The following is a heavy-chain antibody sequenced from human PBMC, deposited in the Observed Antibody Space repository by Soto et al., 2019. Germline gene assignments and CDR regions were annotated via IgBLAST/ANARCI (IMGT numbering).Heavy chain of an antibody. CDR2: ISYDGSNK. J-gene: IGHJ6*02. D-gene: IGHD4-17*01. CDR1: GFTFSSYA. CDR3: ARKRPTRLNTVTTGPEYYYYYYGMDV. Sequence: LRLSCAASGFTFSSYAMHWVRQAPGKGLEWVAVISYDGSNKYYADSVKGRFTISRDNSKNTLYLQMNSLRAEDTAVYYCARKRPTRLNTVTTGPEYYYYYYGMDVWGQGTTVTVSS. V-gene: IGHV3-30-3*01.